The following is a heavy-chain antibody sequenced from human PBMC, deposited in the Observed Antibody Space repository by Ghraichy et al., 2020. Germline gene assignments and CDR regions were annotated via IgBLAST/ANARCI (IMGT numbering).Heavy chain of an antibody. J-gene: IGHJ3*01. V-gene: IGHV3-21*01. Sequence: GGSLRLSCVASGLTFSSYRMSWVRQAPGKGPEWVSYIDSSSSYIYYADSVKGPFTVSRDNTKNSLYLQMNSLRAEDTAMYYCAKDAGYCSGGRCFPDAFDVWGQGTMVTVSS. CDR2: IDSSSSYI. D-gene: IGHD2-15*01. CDR1: GLTFSSYR. CDR3: AKDAGYCSGGRCFPDAFDV.